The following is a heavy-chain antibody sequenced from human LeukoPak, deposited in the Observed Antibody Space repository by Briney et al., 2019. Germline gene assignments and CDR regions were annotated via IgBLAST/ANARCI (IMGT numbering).Heavy chain of an antibody. V-gene: IGHV4-39*07. D-gene: IGHD3-10*01. J-gene: IGHJ5*02. CDR1: SGSISSSSYY. CDR3: ARAMVRGKNWFDP. CDR2: IYYSGST. Sequence: PSETLSLTCTVSSGSISSSSYYWGWIRQPPGKGLEWIGTIYYSGSTYYNPSLKSRVTISVDTSKNQFSLKLSSVTAADTAVYYCARAMVRGKNWFDPWGQGTLVTVSS.